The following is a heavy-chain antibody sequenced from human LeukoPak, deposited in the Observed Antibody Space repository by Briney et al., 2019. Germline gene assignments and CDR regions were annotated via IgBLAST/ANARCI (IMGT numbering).Heavy chain of an antibody. CDR2: ISGSDDNT. Sequence: GGSLRLSCAASGFTFSSNAMSCVRQAPGKGREWVSAISGSDDNTYYADSVKGRFTISRDNSKNTLYLQMNSLRAEDTAVYYCAKHQYSSGWYLNYWGQGTLVTVSS. J-gene: IGHJ4*02. CDR3: AKHQYSSGWYLNY. CDR1: GFTFSSNA. V-gene: IGHV3-23*01. D-gene: IGHD6-19*01.